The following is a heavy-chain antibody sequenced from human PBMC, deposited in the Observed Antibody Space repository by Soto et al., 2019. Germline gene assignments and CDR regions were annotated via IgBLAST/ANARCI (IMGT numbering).Heavy chain of an antibody. CDR1: GFTFSSYA. CDR2: ISGSGDSR. Sequence: HPGGSLRLSCAASGFTFSSYAMSWVRQAPGKGLEWVSTISGSGDSRYHADSVKGRFTISRDNSKNTQYLQMNSLRTEDTAVYHYATGKVGYCSGGSCYRIGYWGPGTLVTVSS. V-gene: IGHV3-23*01. J-gene: IGHJ4*02. CDR3: ATGKVGYCSGGSCYRIGY. D-gene: IGHD2-15*01.